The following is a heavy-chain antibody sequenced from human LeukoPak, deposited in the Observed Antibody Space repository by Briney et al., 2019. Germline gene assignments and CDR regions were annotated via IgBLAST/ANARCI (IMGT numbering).Heavy chain of an antibody. V-gene: IGHV3-66*01. J-gene: IGHJ5*02. CDR1: GITVSSNY. Sequence: GGSLRLSCAVSGITVSSNYISWVRQAPVKGLEWVSVVYSGGSTYYAASVKGRFTISRDTSKNTLYLQMNNLRAEDTAVYYCAIIHSYGYAWGQGTLVTVSS. D-gene: IGHD5-18*01. CDR3: AIIHSYGYA. CDR2: VYSGGST.